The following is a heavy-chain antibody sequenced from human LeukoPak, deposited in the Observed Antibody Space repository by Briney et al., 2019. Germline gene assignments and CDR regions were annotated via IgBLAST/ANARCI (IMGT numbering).Heavy chain of an antibody. Sequence: PGGSLRLSCAASGFTFSSYAMSWVRQAPGKGLEWVSAISGSGGSTYYADSVKGRFTISRDNSKNTLYLQMNSLRAEDTAVYYCATQTMIVVVRFDYWGQGTLVTVSS. CDR2: ISGSGGST. CDR1: GFTFSSYA. CDR3: ATQTMIVVVRFDY. J-gene: IGHJ4*02. D-gene: IGHD3-22*01. V-gene: IGHV3-23*01.